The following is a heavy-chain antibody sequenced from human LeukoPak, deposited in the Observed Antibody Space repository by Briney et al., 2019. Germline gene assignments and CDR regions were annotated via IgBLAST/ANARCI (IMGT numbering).Heavy chain of an antibody. CDR1: GYSISSGYY. D-gene: IGHD2-15*01. J-gene: IGHJ3*02. CDR2: IYHSGST. Sequence: PSETLSLTCTVSGYSISSGYYWSWIRQPPGKGLEWIGSIYHSGSTYYNPSLKSRVTISVDTSKNQFSLKLSSVTAADTAVYYCATRANIVVVVAATEGAFDIWGQGTMVTVSS. V-gene: IGHV4-38-2*02. CDR3: ATRANIVVVVAATEGAFDI.